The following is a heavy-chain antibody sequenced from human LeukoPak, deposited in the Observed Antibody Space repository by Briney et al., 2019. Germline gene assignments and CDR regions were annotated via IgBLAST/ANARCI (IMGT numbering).Heavy chain of an antibody. V-gene: IGHV1-18*01. CDR3: ARDLYRDSLPVSWFDP. CDR2: ISDYNGDT. CDR1: GYTFTSYG. D-gene: IGHD4-11*01. J-gene: IGHJ5*02. Sequence: ASVKVPCKASGYTFTSYGISWVRQAPGQGPEWMGWISDYNGDTNYAQKLQGRVTMTTDTSTSTAYMELRSLRSDDTAVYYCARDLYRDSLPVSWFDPWGQGTLVTVSS.